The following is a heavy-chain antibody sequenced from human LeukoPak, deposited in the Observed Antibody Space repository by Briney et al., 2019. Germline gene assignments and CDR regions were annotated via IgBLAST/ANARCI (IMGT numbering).Heavy chain of an antibody. V-gene: IGHV4-59*12. CDR2: INHSGYT. D-gene: IGHD4-17*01. CDR1: GGSITNYY. CDR3: TRMTTGHDY. J-gene: IGHJ4*02. Sequence: PSETLSLTCTVSGGSITNYYWSGIRQPPGKGLEWIGEINHSGYTNDNPSLKSRVTLSIDTSRKQFSLNLRSVTVADAGTYYCTRMTTGHDYWGQGTLVTVSS.